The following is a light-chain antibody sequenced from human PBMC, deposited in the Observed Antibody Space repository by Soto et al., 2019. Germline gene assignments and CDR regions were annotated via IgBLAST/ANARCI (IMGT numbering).Light chain of an antibody. CDR1: QRISTY. Sequence: DIQMTQSPSTLSAGVGDRVTITCRASQRISTYLNWYQQKPGKAPTLLIYAASRLQSGVPSRFSGGASGTDVTLPINSLQPEDFATYYCQQCYSSPRTFGQGTKVEIK. J-gene: IGKJ1*01. CDR2: AAS. CDR3: QQCYSSPRT. V-gene: IGKV1-39*01.